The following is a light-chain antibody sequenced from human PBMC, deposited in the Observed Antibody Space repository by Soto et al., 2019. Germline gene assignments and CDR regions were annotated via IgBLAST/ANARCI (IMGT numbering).Light chain of an antibody. CDR1: QSIRDN. Sequence: EIVKTQSPATLSVSPGERAIVSCRASQSIRDNLAWFQQTPGRPPRLLIYGASIRATGVPARFSGSGSGTEFTLTISSLQSEDFAVYYCQQYDYWPPYTFGQGTKVEIK. CDR3: QQYDYWPPYT. V-gene: IGKV3-15*01. J-gene: IGKJ2*01. CDR2: GAS.